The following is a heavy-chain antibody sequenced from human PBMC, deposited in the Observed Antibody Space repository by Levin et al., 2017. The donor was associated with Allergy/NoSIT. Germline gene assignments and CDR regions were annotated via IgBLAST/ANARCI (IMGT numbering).Heavy chain of an antibody. V-gene: IGHV4-4*02. CDR2: VYHSGST. Sequence: SETLSLTCAVSGGSISSTNWWNWVRQPPGKGLEWIGEVYHSGSTNYNPSLESRVTISVDKSKNQFSLNLNSVTAADTTVYFCATRKTEVYSNNWDGSFGYWGQGTLVTVSS. CDR3: ATRKTEVYSNNWDGSFGY. J-gene: IGHJ4*02. CDR1: GGSISSTNW. D-gene: IGHD6-13*01.